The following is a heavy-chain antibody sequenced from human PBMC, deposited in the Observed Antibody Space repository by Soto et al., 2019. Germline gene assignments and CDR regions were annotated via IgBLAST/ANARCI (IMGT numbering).Heavy chain of an antibody. CDR1: GYSLTNFA. V-gene: IGHV1-3*01. J-gene: IGHJ4*02. CDR3: ARGNLARRNHRDF. CDR2: INGGNGDT. Sequence: QVQLVQSETEVKKPGDSVRVSCRASGYSLTNFAMHWVRRAPGHRLEWMGWINGGNGDTRFSHEFQGRVAITRDTSANTAYMELTSLRSEDTAAYYCARGNLARRNHRDFWGQGTLAIVSS.